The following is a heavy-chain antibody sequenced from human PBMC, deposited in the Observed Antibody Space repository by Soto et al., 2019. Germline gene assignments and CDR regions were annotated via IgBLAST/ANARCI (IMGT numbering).Heavy chain of an antibody. CDR3: ARTMVLPLGAEKTHFDY. CDR2: IYYSGST. J-gene: IGHJ4*02. Sequence: SETLSLTCTVSGGSISSGGYYWSWIRQHPGKGLEWIGYIYYSGSTYYNPSLKSRVTISVDTSKNQFSLKLSSVTAADTAVYYCARTMVLPLGAEKTHFDYWGQGTLVTVSS. CDR1: GGSISSGGYY. V-gene: IGHV4-31*03. D-gene: IGHD3-10*01.